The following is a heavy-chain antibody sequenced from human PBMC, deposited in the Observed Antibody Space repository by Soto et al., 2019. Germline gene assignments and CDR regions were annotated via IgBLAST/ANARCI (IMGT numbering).Heavy chain of an antibody. V-gene: IGHV3-9*01. CDR1: GFTFDDYA. CDR2: ISWNSGSI. Sequence: EVQLVESGGGLVQPGRSLRLSCAASGFTFDDYAMHWVRQAPGKGLEWVSGISWNSGSIGYADSVKGRFTISRDNAKNSLYLQMNSLRAEDTALYYCAKDSIVATGGPFDIWGQGTMVTVSS. D-gene: IGHD5-12*01. J-gene: IGHJ3*02. CDR3: AKDSIVATGGPFDI.